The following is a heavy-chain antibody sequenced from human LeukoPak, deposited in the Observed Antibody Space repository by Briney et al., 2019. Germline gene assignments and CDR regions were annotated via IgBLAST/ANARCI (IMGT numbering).Heavy chain of an antibody. V-gene: IGHV3-48*02. CDR3: ARVHRLQGIDKADH. CDR1: GFTFSTYS. Sequence: GGSLRLSCAASGFTFSTYSMSWVRQAPGKGLEWVSYISSSGSTIYYADSVKGRFTISRDNAKNSLYLQMNSLRDEDTSVYYCARVHRLQGIDKADHWGQGTLITVSS. J-gene: IGHJ4*02. D-gene: IGHD2/OR15-2a*01. CDR2: ISSSGSTI.